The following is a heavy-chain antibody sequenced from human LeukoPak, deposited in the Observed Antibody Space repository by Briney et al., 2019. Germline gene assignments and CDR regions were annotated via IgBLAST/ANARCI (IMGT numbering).Heavy chain of an antibody. CDR3: AREAVAGGFDY. CDR1: GFTVSSNY. V-gene: IGHV3-66*01. Sequence: GGSLRLSCAASGFTVSSNYMSWVRQAPGKGLEWVSVIYSGGSTYYAASVKGRFTISRDNSKNTLYLQMNRLRAEDTAVYYCAREAVAGGFDYWGQGTLVTVSS. CDR2: IYSGGST. D-gene: IGHD6-19*01. J-gene: IGHJ4*02.